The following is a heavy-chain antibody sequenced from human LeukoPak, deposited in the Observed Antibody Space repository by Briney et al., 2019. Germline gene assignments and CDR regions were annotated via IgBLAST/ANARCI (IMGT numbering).Heavy chain of an antibody. J-gene: IGHJ5*02. CDR3: ARVVRGAVTSNWFDP. D-gene: IGHD4-17*01. Sequence: NSSETLSLTCSVSGVSMNDNYLTWIRQAPGKGLEWIGYISNSGTTDYNPSLKSRVTMSVDTSKNEFSLKLTSVTAADTAMYYCARVVRGAVTSNWFDPWGQGTLVTVSS. CDR1: GVSMNDNY. V-gene: IGHV4-59*01. CDR2: ISNSGTT.